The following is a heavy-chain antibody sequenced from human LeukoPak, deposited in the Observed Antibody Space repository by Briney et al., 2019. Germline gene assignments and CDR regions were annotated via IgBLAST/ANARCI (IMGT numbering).Heavy chain of an antibody. CDR3: ARDGYCSSTSCYATSADAFDI. J-gene: IGHJ3*02. CDR2: IYYSGST. CDR1: GASISSYY. Sequence: SETLSLTCTVSGASISSYYWSWLRQPPGKGLEWLGYIYYSGSTNYNPSLKSRVTISVDTSKNQFSLKLSSVTAADTAVYYCARDGYCSSTSCYATSADAFDIWGQGTMVTVSS. D-gene: IGHD2-2*01. V-gene: IGHV4-59*01.